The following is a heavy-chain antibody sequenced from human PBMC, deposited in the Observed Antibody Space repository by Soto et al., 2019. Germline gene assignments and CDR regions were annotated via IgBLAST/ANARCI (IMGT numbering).Heavy chain of an antibody. V-gene: IGHV3-23*01. CDR1: GFSLRDHA. Sequence: LRLSCAASGFSLRDHALSWVRQAAGGGLEWVSGISGSEDRTSYADFVRGRFIISKDRAKNTLYLDMSGLRVDDTAVYFCGRTYTGGWGQGTLVTVSS. CDR2: ISGSEDRT. D-gene: IGHD3-10*01. CDR3: GRTYTGG. J-gene: IGHJ4*02.